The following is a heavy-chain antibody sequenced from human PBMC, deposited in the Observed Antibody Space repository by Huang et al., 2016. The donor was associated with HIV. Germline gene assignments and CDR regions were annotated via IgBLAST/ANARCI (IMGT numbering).Heavy chain of an antibody. D-gene: IGHD3-3*01. CDR3: ARGGWYYDFWSGYYYFDY. CDR1: GFTFSSYW. J-gene: IGHJ4*02. V-gene: IGHV3-74*01. CDR2: INGDGSST. Sequence: EVQLVESGGGLVQPGGSLRLSCAASGFTFSSYWMHWVRQAPGKGLVWVSRINGDGSSTSYTDSVKGRFTISRDNAKNTLYLQMNSLRAEDTSVYYCARGGWYYDFWSGYYYFDYWGQGTLVTVSS.